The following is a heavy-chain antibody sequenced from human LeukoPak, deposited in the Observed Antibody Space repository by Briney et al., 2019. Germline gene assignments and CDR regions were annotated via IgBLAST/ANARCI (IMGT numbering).Heavy chain of an antibody. Sequence: ASVKVSCKASGYTFSGDYMHWVRQAPGQGLEWMGWINPNSGDTNYAQKFQGRVNMTRGTSISTAYMELNRLRSDDTAVYYCARDGIAARPLGYWGQGTLVTVSS. CDR3: ARDGIAARPLGY. J-gene: IGHJ4*02. D-gene: IGHD6-6*01. CDR2: INPNSGDT. V-gene: IGHV1-2*02. CDR1: GYTFSGDY.